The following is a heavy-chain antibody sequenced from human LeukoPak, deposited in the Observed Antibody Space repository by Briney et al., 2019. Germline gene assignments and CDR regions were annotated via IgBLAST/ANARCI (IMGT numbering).Heavy chain of an antibody. D-gene: IGHD3-3*01. Sequence: GGALRLSCVASGFSFSNSWMTWVRRAPGKGLEWVANIKQGGSSKYYVDSVKGRFTISRDDAKNSLFLQMNSLRAEDTAVYYCGRGEGFLVDHWGQGTLVTVST. V-gene: IGHV3-7*01. CDR1: GFSFSNSW. CDR3: GRGEGFLVDH. J-gene: IGHJ4*02. CDR2: IKQGGSSK.